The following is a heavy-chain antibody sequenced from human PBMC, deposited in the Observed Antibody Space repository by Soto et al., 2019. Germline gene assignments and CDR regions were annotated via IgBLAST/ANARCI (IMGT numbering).Heavy chain of an antibody. CDR3: ARGVRYDFWSGYPNWFDP. V-gene: IGHV3-48*03. CDR1: GFTLSSYE. Sequence: GGSLRLSCAASGFTLSSYEMNWVRQAPGKGLEWVSYISSSGSTIYYADSVKGRFTISRDNAKNSLYLQMNSLRAEDTAVYYCARGVRYDFWSGYPNWFDPWGQGTLVTVSS. J-gene: IGHJ5*02. CDR2: ISSSGSTI. D-gene: IGHD3-3*01.